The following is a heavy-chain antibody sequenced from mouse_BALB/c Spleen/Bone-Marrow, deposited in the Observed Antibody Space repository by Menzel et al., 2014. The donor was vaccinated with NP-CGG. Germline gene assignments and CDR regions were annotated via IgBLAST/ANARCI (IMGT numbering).Heavy chain of an antibody. V-gene: IGHV2-3*01. Sequence: VNVVESGPGLVAPSQSLSITCTVSGFSLTSYGVSWVRQPPGKGLEWLGIIWGDGSTNYHSALISRLSISKDNSKSQVFLKLNSLQTDDTATYYCAKPTGNYLFPYWGQGTLVTVSA. CDR1: GFSLTSYG. D-gene: IGHD2-1*01. CDR3: AKPTGNYLFPY. CDR2: IWGDGST. J-gene: IGHJ3*01.